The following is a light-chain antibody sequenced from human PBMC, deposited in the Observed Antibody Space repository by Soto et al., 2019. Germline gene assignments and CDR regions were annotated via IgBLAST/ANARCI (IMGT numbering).Light chain of an antibody. J-gene: IGKJ1*01. CDR3: HQRQSWPRT. V-gene: IGKV3-11*01. CDR1: QYVGTR. Sequence: EIVLTQSPATLSSSPGETATLSCRASQYVGTRLAWYQHKPGQAPRLLIYYMSKRATGIPARFSGSGSGTDFTLTISSLAPEDFALYYCHQRQSWPRTFGQGTKVEIK. CDR2: YMS.